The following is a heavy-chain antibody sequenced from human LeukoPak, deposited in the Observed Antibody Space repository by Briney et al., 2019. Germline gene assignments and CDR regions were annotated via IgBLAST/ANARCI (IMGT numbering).Heavy chain of an antibody. CDR3: ARISIHDAFDI. J-gene: IGHJ3*02. CDR2: ISSSCSYI. D-gene: IGHD6-6*01. Sequence: GGSLRLSCAASGFTFSSYSMNWVRQAPGKGLEWVSYISSSCSYIYYADSVKGRFTISRDNAKNPLYLQMNSLRAEDTAVYYCARISIHDAFDIWGQGTMVTVSS. V-gene: IGHV3-21*01. CDR1: GFTFSSYS.